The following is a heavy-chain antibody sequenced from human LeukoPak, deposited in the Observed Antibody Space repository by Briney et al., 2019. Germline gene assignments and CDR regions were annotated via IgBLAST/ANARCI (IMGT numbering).Heavy chain of an antibody. V-gene: IGHV3-11*01. CDR3: ARDRTTVTKINWFDP. CDR1: GFIFSDYY. CDR2: ISSSGSSI. J-gene: IGHJ5*02. D-gene: IGHD4-17*01. Sequence: GGSLRLSCAASGFIFSDYYMSWIRQAPGKGLEWVSYISSSGSSIYYADSVKGRFSISRDNSKSTLYLQMNSLRAEDTAVYYCARDRTTVTKINWFDPWGQGTLVTVSS.